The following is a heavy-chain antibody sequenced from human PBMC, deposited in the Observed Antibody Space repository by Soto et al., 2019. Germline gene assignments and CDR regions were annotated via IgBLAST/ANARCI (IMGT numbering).Heavy chain of an antibody. D-gene: IGHD2-21*01. J-gene: IGHJ3*01. CDR3: ARVHCGGVTGPCV. CDR2: ISSTSATM. Sequence: EVQLAESGGGLGQPGGSLRLSCAASGFTFSSYSVNWVRQAPGKGLEWVSYISSTSATMYYADSVKGRFTISRDNAKNSLYLQMNSLRVEDTAVYYCARVHCGGVTGPCVWGKGTMVTVSS. V-gene: IGHV3-48*01. CDR1: GFTFSSYS.